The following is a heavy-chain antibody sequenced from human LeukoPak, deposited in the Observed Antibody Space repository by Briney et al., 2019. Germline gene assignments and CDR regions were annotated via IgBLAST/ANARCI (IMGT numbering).Heavy chain of an antibody. CDR1: GYTFTSYG. CDR3: ARTGGYCSSTSCYYYYMDV. J-gene: IGHJ6*03. Sequence: ASVKVSCKASGYTFTSYGISWVRQAPGQGLEWMGWISAYNGNTNYAQKLQGRVTMTTDTSTSTAYMELRSLRSDDTAVYYCARTGGYCSSTSCYYYYMDVWGKGTTVTVSS. V-gene: IGHV1-18*01. D-gene: IGHD2-2*01. CDR2: ISAYNGNT.